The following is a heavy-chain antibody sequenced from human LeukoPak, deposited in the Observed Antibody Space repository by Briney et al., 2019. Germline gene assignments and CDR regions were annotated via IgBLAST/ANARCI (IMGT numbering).Heavy chain of an antibody. D-gene: IGHD2-15*01. CDR2: ISYDGHNE. J-gene: IGHJ6*02. V-gene: IGHV3-30*03. CDR1: GFTFSGYG. CDR3: ARERYCSSSSCYDRYGMDV. Sequence: GGSLRLSCAASGFTFSGYGMHWVRQAPGKGLEWVAVISYDGHNEYYGDSVKGRFTISRDNSKNTVFLQMNSLRAEDTAVYYCARERYCSSSSCYDRYGMDVWGQGTTVTVSS.